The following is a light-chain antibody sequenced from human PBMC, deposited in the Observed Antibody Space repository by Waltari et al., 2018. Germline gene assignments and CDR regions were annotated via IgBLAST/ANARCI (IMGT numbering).Light chain of an antibody. CDR3: HQSYSLPHT. Sequence: DIGFTQSPSSLSASGGDRVTITCRASQNVGSYLSWYQQRPGTAPRLLIHSASTLQPGVPSRFDGSGSGTAFTLTITDLQPEDSATYYCHQSYSLPHTFGQGTKLEIQ. CDR1: QNVGSY. V-gene: IGKV1-39*01. J-gene: IGKJ2*01. CDR2: SAS.